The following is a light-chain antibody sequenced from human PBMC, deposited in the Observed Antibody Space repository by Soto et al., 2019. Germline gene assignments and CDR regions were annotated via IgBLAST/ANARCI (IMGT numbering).Light chain of an antibody. Sequence: EIVLTQSPATLSLSPWERATLSCRASRSVDRLLAWYQQRPGQAPRLLMYDASKRASGVPARFSGSGSGTDFTLTISGLEPEDFAVYYCQQRNDWPPLVTFGGGTKVEI. V-gene: IGKV3-11*01. J-gene: IGKJ4*01. CDR3: QQRNDWPPLVT. CDR2: DAS. CDR1: RSVDRL.